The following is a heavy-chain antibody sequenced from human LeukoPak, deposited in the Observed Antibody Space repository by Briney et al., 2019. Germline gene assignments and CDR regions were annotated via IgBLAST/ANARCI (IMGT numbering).Heavy chain of an antibody. V-gene: IGHV4-34*01. CDR2: INHSGSA. D-gene: IGHD3-16*01. Sequence: SETLSLTCAVYDGSFSGYYCSWIRQPPGKGLEWIGEINHSGSANYNPSLKSRVTILLDTSKNQFSLRLSSVTAADTAVYYCARLGSHIWGYHRYYFDSWGLGTLVIVSS. J-gene: IGHJ4*02. CDR1: DGSFSGYY. CDR3: ARLGSHIWGYHRYYFDS.